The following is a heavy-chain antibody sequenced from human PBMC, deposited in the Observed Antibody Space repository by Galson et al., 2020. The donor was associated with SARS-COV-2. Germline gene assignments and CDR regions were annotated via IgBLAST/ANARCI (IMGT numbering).Heavy chain of an antibody. CDR1: GFTFSRYV. CDR3: AQGTEQVFFF. V-gene: IGHV3-23*01. D-gene: IGHD3-3*01. CDR2: ISGSGGSA. Sequence: GGSLRLSCAASGFTFSRYVMTWVRQAPGKGLEWVSAISGSGGSAYYADSVKGRFTISRDNSKNTLYLQMNSLRAEDTAVYYCAQGTEQVFFFWGQGTLVTVSS. J-gene: IGHJ4*02.